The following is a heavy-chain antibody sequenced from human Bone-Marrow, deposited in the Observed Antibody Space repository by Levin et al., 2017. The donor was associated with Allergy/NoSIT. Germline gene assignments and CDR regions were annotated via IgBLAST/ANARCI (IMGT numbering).Heavy chain of an antibody. CDR2: INPSGGST. J-gene: IGHJ1*01. D-gene: IGHD4-17*01. CDR3: ARGGALTTLAEYFHH. V-gene: IGHV1-46*01. CDR1: AYTFTTYY. Sequence: GESLKISCKASAYTFTTYYMHWVRQAPGQGLEWMGIINPSGGSTSYAQKFQGRVTMTRDTSTSIFYMELSSLISEDMAVYYCARGGALTTLAEYFHHWGQGTLVTVSS.